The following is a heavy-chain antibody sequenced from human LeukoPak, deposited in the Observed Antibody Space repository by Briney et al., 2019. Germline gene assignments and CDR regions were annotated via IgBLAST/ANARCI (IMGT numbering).Heavy chain of an antibody. CDR1: GGTFSRYA. D-gene: IGHD6-19*01. CDR2: ITPIFGIP. CDR3: ARGLQENLAWLKAFSAFDI. Sequence: ASVKVSCKASGGTFSRYAISWVRQAPGQGLEWMGGITPIFGIPNYAQKFQGRVTITADESTSTAYMELSSLRFEDTAVYYCARGLQENLAWLKAFSAFDIWGQGTMVTVSS. V-gene: IGHV1-69*13. J-gene: IGHJ3*02.